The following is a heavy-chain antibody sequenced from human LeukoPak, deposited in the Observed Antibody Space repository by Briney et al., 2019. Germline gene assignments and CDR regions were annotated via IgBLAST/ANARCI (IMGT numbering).Heavy chain of an antibody. V-gene: IGHV1-2*02. J-gene: IGHJ6*03. CDR1: GYTFTGYY. CDR2: INPNSGGT. Sequence: GASVKVSCKASGYTFTGYYMHWVRQAPGQGLEWMGWINPNSGGTNYAQKFQGRVTMTRDTSISTAYMELSRLRSDDTAVYYCARKAWRDYYYYYYMDVWGKGTTVTVPS. CDR3: ARKAWRDYYYYYYMDV.